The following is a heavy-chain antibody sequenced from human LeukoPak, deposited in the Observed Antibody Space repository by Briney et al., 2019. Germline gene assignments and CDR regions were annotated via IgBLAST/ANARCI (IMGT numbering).Heavy chain of an antibody. V-gene: IGHV3-66*01. CDR2: IYSGGRT. CDR1: GFTFSSYA. CDR3: ARKLLLRWYFDL. J-gene: IGHJ2*01. D-gene: IGHD2-21*02. Sequence: PGGSLRLSCAASGFTFSSYAMSWVRQAPGKGLEWVSVIYSGGRTYYADSVKGRFTISRDNSKNTLYLQMNSLRAEDTAVYYCARKLLLRWYFDLWGRGTLVTVSS.